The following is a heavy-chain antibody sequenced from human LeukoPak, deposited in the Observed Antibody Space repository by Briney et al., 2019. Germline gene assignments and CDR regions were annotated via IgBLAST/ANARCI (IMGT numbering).Heavy chain of an antibody. CDR3: ARHGDSSSYRNWFDP. V-gene: IGHV5-51*01. Sequence: GESQKISCKGSGYSFTSYWSGWVRQMPGKGLEWMGIIYPGDSDTRYSPSFQGQATISADKSISTAYLQWSSLKASDTAMYYCARHGDSSSYRNWFDPWGQGTLVTVSS. CDR1: GYSFTSYW. J-gene: IGHJ5*02. D-gene: IGHD6-6*01. CDR2: IYPGDSDT.